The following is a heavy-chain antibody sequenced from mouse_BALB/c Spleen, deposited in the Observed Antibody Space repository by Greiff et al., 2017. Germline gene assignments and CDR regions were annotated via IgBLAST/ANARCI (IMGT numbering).Heavy chain of an antibody. J-gene: IGHJ2*01. CDR2: ILPGSGST. CDR3: ARRELRRYFDY. D-gene: IGHD1-2*01. Sequence: QVQLQQSGAELMKPGASVKISCKATGYTFSSYWIEWVKQRPGHGLEWIGEILPGSGSTNYNEKFKGKATFTADTSSNTAYMQLSSLTSEDSAVYYCARRELRRYFDYWGQGTTLTVSS. CDR1: GYTFSSYW. V-gene: IGHV1-9*01.